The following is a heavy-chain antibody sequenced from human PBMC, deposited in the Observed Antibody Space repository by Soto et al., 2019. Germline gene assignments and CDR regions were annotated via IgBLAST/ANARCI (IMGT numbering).Heavy chain of an antibody. CDR3: ARRWFGEYDAFDI. D-gene: IGHD3-10*01. Sequence: SETLSLTCTVSGGSISSYYWSWIRQPPGKGLEWIGYIYYSGSTNYNPSLKSRVTISVDTSKNQFSLKLSSVTAADTAVYYCARRWFGEYDAFDIWGQGTMVTVSS. CDR1: GGSISSYY. J-gene: IGHJ3*02. CDR2: IYYSGST. V-gene: IGHV4-59*08.